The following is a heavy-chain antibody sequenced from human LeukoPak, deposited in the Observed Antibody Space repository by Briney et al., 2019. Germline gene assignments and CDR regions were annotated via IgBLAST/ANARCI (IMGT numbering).Heavy chain of an antibody. CDR1: GGSINSYY. D-gene: IGHD2-8*01. V-gene: IGHV4-4*07. J-gene: IGHJ3*02. CDR3: AALGGYCTNDICYSTFDI. Sequence: PSETLSLTCTVSGGSINSYYWTWIRQPAGKGLEWIGRIYTSGSTNYNPSLKSRVTMSVDTSKNQFSLKLTSVTAADTAVYYCAALGGYCTNDICYSTFDIWGQGTMVTVSS. CDR2: IYTSGST.